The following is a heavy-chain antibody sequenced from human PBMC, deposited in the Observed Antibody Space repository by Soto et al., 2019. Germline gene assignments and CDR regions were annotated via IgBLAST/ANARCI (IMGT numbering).Heavy chain of an antibody. V-gene: IGHV4-59*01. CDR3: ASARYQLLHRYIYGMDV. Sequence: QVQLQESGPGLVKPSETLSLTCTVCGGSISSYYWSWIRQSPGKGLEWIGYIHYIGSPNSSPSLKSRVTRSVVSSSSQVSLKLSSVTAADSAVYFCASARYQLLHRYIYGMDVWGQGTTVTVSS. CDR2: IHYIGSP. J-gene: IGHJ6*02. CDR1: GGSISSYY. D-gene: IGHD2-2*01.